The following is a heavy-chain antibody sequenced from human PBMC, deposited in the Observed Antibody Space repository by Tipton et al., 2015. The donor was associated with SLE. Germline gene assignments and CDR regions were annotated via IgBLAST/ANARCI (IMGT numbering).Heavy chain of an antibody. D-gene: IGHD2-15*01. CDR2: IYYSGST. Sequence: TLSLTCTVSGGSISSYYWSWIRQPPGKGLEWIGSIYYSGSTNYNPSLKSRVTISLDRSKNQLSLILTSVSAADTAVYYCARARCTGGSCYRPDAFDIWGQGTMVTVSS. J-gene: IGHJ3*02. CDR3: ARARCTGGSCYRPDAFDI. CDR1: GGSISSYY. V-gene: IGHV4-59*01.